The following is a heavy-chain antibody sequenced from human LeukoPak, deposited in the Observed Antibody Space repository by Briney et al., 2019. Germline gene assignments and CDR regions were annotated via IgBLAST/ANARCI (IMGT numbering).Heavy chain of an antibody. CDR3: ARQWGDPLGIFDY. CDR1: SGSISSNNW. J-gene: IGHJ4*02. V-gene: IGHV4-4*02. D-gene: IGHD3-16*01. CDR2: IYHSGST. Sequence: SETLSLTCAVSSGSISSNNWWSCVRQPPAKGLEWIGEIYHSGSTNYNPSLRSRVTISVDKSKNQFSLKLSSVTAADTAVYYCARQWGDPLGIFDYWGQGTLVTVSS.